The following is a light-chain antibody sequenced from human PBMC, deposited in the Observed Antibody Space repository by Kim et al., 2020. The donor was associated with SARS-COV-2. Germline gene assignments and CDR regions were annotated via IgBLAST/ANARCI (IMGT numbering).Light chain of an antibody. CDR3: QQYNSYPWT. Sequence: DIQMTQSPSTLSASVGDRVTITCRASQSISSWLAWYQQKPGKAPNLLIYKASSLESGVPSRFSGSGSGTEFTLTISSLQPDDFATYYCQQYNSYPWTVGQGTRVDIK. V-gene: IGKV1-5*03. CDR1: QSISSW. J-gene: IGKJ1*01. CDR2: KAS.